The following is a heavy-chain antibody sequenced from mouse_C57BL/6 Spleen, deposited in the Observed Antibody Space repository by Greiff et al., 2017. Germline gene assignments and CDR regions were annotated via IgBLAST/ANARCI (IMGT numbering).Heavy chain of an antibody. V-gene: IGHV5-6*01. D-gene: IGHD2-5*01. J-gene: IGHJ2*01. CDR3: ARQRESKGYFDY. CDR1: GFTFSSYG. CDR2: ISSGGSYT. Sequence: EVKLMESGGDLVKPGGSLKLSCAASGFTFSSYGMSWVRQTPDKRLEWVATISSGGSYTYYPDRVKGRFTISRDNAKNTLYLQMSSLKSEDTAMYYCARQRESKGYFDYWGQGTTLTVSS.